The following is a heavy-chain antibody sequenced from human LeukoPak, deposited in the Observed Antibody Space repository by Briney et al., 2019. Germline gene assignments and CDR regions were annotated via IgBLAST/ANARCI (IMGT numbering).Heavy chain of an antibody. CDR3: ARDAFMGY. CDR1: GFTVSSND. J-gene: IGHJ4*02. Sequence: PGGSLRLSCAVSGFTVSSNDMNWVRQAPGKGLEWVSIIYNGGGTTYYADSVQGRFTISRDNSKSTLYLQMNSLRAEDTALYYCARDAFMGYWGQGTLVTVSS. CDR2: IYNGGGTT. V-gene: IGHV3-53*01. D-gene: IGHD3-10*01.